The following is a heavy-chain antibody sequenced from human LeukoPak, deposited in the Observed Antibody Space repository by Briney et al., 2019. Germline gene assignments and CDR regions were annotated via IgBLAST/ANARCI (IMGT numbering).Heavy chain of an antibody. CDR3: VRAYVDSGGAFDV. CDR2: IYHSGST. D-gene: IGHD5-12*01. J-gene: IGHJ3*01. CDR1: GGSISSSNW. Sequence: SGTLSLTCAVSGGSISSSNWWSLVRQPPGKGLEGIGEIYHSGSTNYNPSLESRVTTSRDTPKNQFSLKLSSMSAADTATYYCVRAYVDSGGAFDVWGQGPVLPV. V-gene: IGHV4-4*02.